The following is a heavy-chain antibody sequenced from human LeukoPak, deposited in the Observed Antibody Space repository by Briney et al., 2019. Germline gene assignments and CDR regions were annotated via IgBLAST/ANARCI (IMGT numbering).Heavy chain of an antibody. CDR3: AKPYYDFWSGYSARDY. J-gene: IGHJ4*02. CDR1: GFTLSSYA. CDR2: ISGSGGST. D-gene: IGHD3-3*01. V-gene: IGHV3-23*01. Sequence: GGSLRLSCAASGFTLSSYAMSWVRQAPGKGLEWVSAISGSGGSTYYADSVKGRFTISRDNSKNTPYLQMNSLRAEDTAVYYCAKPYYDFWSGYSARDYWGQGTLVTVSS.